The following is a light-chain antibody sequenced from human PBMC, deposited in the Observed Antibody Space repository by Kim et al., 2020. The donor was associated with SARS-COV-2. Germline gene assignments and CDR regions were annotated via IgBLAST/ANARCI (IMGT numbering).Light chain of an antibody. V-gene: IGKV1-12*01. CDR1: QGISNW. J-gene: IGKJ4*01. CDR3: QQGVSFPRT. Sequence: DIQMTQSPSSVSASIGDRVTMTCRASQGISNWLAWYQHKPGEAPKLLIYAASGLNTGVPSRFSGSGSGTDFTLTISSLQPEDFATYYCQQGVSFPRTFVGGTKLDI. CDR2: AAS.